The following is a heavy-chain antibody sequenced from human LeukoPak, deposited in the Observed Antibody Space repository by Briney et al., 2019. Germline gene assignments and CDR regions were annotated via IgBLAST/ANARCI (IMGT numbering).Heavy chain of an antibody. V-gene: IGHV4-34*01. Sequence: SETLSLTCAVYGGSFSGYYWSWIRQPPGKGLEWIGEINHSGSTNYNPSLKSRVTISVDTSKNQFSLKLSSVTAADTAVYYCAREHSSSWYAVGWFDPWGQGTLVTVSS. J-gene: IGHJ5*02. CDR2: INHSGST. D-gene: IGHD6-13*01. CDR3: AREHSSSWYAVGWFDP. CDR1: GGSFSGYY.